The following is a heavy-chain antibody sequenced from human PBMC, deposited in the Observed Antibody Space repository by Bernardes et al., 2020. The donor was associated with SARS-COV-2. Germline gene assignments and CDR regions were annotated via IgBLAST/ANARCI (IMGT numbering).Heavy chain of an antibody. J-gene: IGHJ5*02. V-gene: IGHV4-39*01. CDR3: TSLVGPLWFGP. D-gene: IGHD1-26*01. CDR1: GGSISSSTYY. Sequence: SETLSLTCTVFGGSISSSTYYWGWIRQPPGMGLEWIGNLYHGGTTFYNPSLKSRVIISVDTSKNQFSLRLTSVTAADTAVYYCTSLVGPLWFGPWGQGTLVTVSS. CDR2: LYHGGTT.